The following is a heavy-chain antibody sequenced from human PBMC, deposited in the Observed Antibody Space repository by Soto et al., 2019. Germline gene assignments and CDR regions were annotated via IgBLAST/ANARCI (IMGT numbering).Heavy chain of an antibody. D-gene: IGHD4-17*01. Sequence: EVQLVESEGGLVQRGGSLRLSCAASGLTFNDYWMHWVRQATGQGLVWVAHLQNDGIRPTYSDSVKGRFTISRDSAKNWLYLQLISRRAEDTGVYYCARGDFGGYDLWVQGTTVTVSA. J-gene: IGHJ3*01. CDR2: LQNDGIRP. CDR1: GLTFNDYW. V-gene: IGHV3-74*01. CDR3: ARGDFGGYDL.